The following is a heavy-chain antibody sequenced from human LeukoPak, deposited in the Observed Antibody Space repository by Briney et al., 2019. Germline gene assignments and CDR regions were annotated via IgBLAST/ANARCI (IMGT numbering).Heavy chain of an antibody. J-gene: IGHJ4*02. V-gene: IGHV5-51*01. CDR1: GYRFTSNW. CDR2: IYPADSDT. Sequence: GESLKISCKGSGYRFTSNWIGRVRQMPGKGLEWMGIIYPADSDTRYSPSFQGQVTMSADKSISTAYLQWSSLKASDTAIYYCARLGGWDYGDSLDYWGQGTLVTVSS. CDR3: ARLGGWDYGDSLDY. D-gene: IGHD4-17*01.